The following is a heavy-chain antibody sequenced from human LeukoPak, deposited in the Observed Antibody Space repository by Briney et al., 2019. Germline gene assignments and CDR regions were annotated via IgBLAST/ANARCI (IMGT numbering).Heavy chain of an antibody. CDR3: ARGTPDFDS. J-gene: IGHJ4*02. CDR2: IYQSGRA. Sequence: PSETLSLTCAVSGGSISSGGFSWNWLRQPPGKGLEWIGLIYQSGRATYNPSLKSRVNISVDRSKNQFSVEMNSVTAADTAVYFCARGTPDFDSWGQGTLVTVSS. V-gene: IGHV4-30-2*01. CDR1: GGSISSGGFS.